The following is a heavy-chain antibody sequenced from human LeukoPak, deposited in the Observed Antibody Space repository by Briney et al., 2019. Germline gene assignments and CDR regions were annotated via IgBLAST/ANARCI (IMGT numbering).Heavy chain of an antibody. V-gene: IGHV4-59*01. CDR3: ARDLYYGVGPNVCGAFDI. Sequence: PSETLSLTCTVSGGSISSYYWCWIRQPPGKGLEWMGYIYYSGSTNYNPSLKSRVTISVDTSKNQVSLKLSSVTAADTAVYYCARDLYYGVGPNVCGAFDIWGQGTMVTVSS. D-gene: IGHD3-3*01. J-gene: IGHJ3*02. CDR2: IYYSGST. CDR1: GGSISSYY.